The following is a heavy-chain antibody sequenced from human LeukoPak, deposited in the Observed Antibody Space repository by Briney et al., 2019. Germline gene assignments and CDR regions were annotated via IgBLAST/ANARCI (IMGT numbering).Heavy chain of an antibody. CDR2: MSDSGGRT. V-gene: IGHV3-23*01. D-gene: IGHD3-22*01. CDR1: GITLSNYG. J-gene: IGHJ4*02. Sequence: GGSLRLSCAVSGITLSNYGMSWVRQAPGKGLEWVAGMSDSGGRTNYADSEKGRFTISRDNPKNTLYLQMNSLRAEDTAVYFCAERGVVIRVILVGFHKEAYYFDSWGQGALVTVS. CDR3: AERGVVIRVILVGFHKEAYYFDS.